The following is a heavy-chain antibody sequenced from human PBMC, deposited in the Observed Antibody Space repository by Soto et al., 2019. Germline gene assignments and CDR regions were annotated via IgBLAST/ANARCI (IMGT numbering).Heavy chain of an antibody. Sequence: ESGGGVVQPGTSLRLSCAASGFISSSFVSHWVRQAPGKGLEWLAVISSDGNNQYYADSVKGRFTISRDNSKKTLYLQVNSLRAEETAVYFCAKELGVLDAFDIWGQGTMVTVS. V-gene: IGHV3-30*18. CDR2: ISSDGNNQ. D-gene: IGHD1-26*01. CDR3: AKELGVLDAFDI. CDR1: GFISSSFV. J-gene: IGHJ3*02.